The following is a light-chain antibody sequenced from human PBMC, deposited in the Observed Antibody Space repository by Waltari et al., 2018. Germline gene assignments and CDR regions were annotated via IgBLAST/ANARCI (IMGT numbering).Light chain of an antibody. CDR2: YDD. CDR3: AAWDDSLNGWV. CDR1: GSTVEHNA. Sequence: QSVLTQPLSVSAAPRQRVTISCSGSGSTVEHNAVHWYQFLPDKTPRLLIYYDDLRPSGVAGRFSGSKSGTSASLAISGLQSEDEADYYCAAWDDSLNGWVFGGGTKLTVL. V-gene: IGLV1-36*01. J-gene: IGLJ3*02.